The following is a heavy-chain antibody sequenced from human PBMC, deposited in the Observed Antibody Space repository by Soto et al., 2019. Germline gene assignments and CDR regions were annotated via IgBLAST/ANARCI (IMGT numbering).Heavy chain of an antibody. CDR3: ARDLLRIVVVPAAIAYYYYGMDV. Sequence: ASVRVSCKASGYTFTGYYMHWVRQAPGQGLEWMGWINPNSGGTNYAQKFQGRVTMTRDTSISTAYMELSRLRSDDTAVYYCARDLLRIVVVPAAIAYYYYGMDVWGQGTTVTVSS. CDR2: INPNSGGT. D-gene: IGHD2-2*02. CDR1: GYTFTGYY. J-gene: IGHJ6*02. V-gene: IGHV1-2*02.